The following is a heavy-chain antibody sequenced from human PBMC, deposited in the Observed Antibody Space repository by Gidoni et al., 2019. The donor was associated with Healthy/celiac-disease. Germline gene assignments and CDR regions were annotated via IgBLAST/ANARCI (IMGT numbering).Heavy chain of an antibody. CDR1: GFTFDDYA. CDR2: ISWNSGSI. J-gene: IGHJ4*02. CDR3: AKGLLGGYEFYFDY. V-gene: IGHV3-9*01. Sequence: EVQLVESGGGLVQPGRSLSLSCAASGFTFDDYAMHWVRQAPGKGLEWVSGISWNSGSIGYADSVKGRFTISRDNAKNSLYLQMNSLRAEDTALYYCAKGLLGGYEFYFDYWGQGTLVTVSS. D-gene: IGHD5-12*01.